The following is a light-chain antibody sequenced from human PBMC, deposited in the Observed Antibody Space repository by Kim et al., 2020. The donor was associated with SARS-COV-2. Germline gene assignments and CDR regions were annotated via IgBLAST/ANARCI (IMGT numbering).Light chain of an antibody. CDR3: QVWDTSSDHRV. J-gene: IGLJ3*02. CDR1: NLGRKS. Sequence: PGKTASLTCGGDNLGRKSVPWFQQKPGQAPILVVYYGSDRPAEIPERFSGSISGDTATLTISRVEAGDDADYYCQVWDTSSDHRVFGGGTQLTVL. V-gene: IGLV3-21*03. CDR2: YGS.